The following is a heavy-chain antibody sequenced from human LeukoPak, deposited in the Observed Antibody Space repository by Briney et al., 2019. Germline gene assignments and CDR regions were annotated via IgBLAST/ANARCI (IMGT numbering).Heavy chain of an antibody. V-gene: IGHV3-30*18. Sequence: PGRSLRLSCVASGFIFSDYGMHWVRQAPGKGLEWVAVISYDGSNKYYADSVKGRFTISRDNSKNTLYLQMNSLRAEDTAVYYCAKDLGYYDIYPLNAFDIWGQGTMVTVSS. J-gene: IGHJ3*02. CDR2: ISYDGSNK. D-gene: IGHD3-22*01. CDR3: AKDLGYYDIYPLNAFDI. CDR1: GFIFSDYG.